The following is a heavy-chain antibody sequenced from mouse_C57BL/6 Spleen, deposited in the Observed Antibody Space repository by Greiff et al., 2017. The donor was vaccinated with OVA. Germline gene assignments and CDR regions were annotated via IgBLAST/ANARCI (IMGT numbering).Heavy chain of an antibody. J-gene: IGHJ3*01. CDR2: IYPGSGST. Sequence: VKLQQPGAELVKPGASVKMSCKASGYTFTSYWITWVKQRPGQGLEWIGDIYPGSGSTNYNEKLKSKATLTVDTSSSTASMQLSSLTSEDSSVYYCASGVYYGSSYCPFAYWGQGTLVTVSA. V-gene: IGHV1-55*01. CDR1: GYTFTSYW. CDR3: ASGVYYGSSYCPFAY. D-gene: IGHD1-1*01.